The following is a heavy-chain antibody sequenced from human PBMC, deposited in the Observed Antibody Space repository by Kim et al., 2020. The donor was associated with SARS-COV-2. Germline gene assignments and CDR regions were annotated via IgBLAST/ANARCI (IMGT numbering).Heavy chain of an antibody. J-gene: IGHJ4*02. CDR2: IYYSATT. CDR3: ARQISRGYSYPFDY. Sequence: WLRQPHGKGLEWIGYIYYSATTNYNPSLKSRLTISLDTSKNQFSLKLSSVTAADTAVYYCARQISRGYSYPFDYWGQGTLVTVSS. V-gene: IGHV4-59*08. D-gene: IGHD5-18*01.